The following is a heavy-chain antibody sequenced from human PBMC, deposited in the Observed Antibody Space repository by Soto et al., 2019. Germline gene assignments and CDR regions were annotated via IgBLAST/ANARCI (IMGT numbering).Heavy chain of an antibody. CDR3: ARGRYGDY. CDR2: ISAHNGNT. V-gene: IGHV1-18*01. J-gene: IGHJ4*02. D-gene: IGHD1-1*01. CDR1: GYAFTTHG. Sequence: QVHLVQSAAEVKKPGASVKVSCKGSGYAFTTHGITWVRQAPGQGLEWMGWISAHNGNTNYAQKLQGRVTVTRDTSTSTAYMELRSLRSDDTAVYYCARGRYGDYWGQGALVTVSS.